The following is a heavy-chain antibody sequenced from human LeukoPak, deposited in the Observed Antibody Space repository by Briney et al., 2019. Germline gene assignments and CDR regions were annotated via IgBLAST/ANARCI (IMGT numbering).Heavy chain of an antibody. V-gene: IGHV3-30*19. Sequence: PGRSLRLSCAASGFTFSIYGVHWVRQAPGKGLEWVAVISYDGSNKYYADSVKGRFTISRDNSKNTLYLQMNSLRAEDTAVYYCARFQWELSDTFDYWGQGTLVTVSS. CDR3: ARFQWELSDTFDY. CDR2: ISYDGSNK. CDR1: GFTFSIYG. J-gene: IGHJ4*02. D-gene: IGHD1-26*01.